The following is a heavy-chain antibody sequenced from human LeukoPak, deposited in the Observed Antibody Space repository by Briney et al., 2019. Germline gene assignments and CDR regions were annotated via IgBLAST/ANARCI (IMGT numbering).Heavy chain of an antibody. Sequence: GGSLRLSCAASGFTVSSNDMNWVRQAPGKGLEWVSLIYSGGTTYYADSVKGRCSISRDNSKNTLYLQMHSLRADDTAVYYCAGEIGSLWQRPQKHHDAFDIWGQGTMVTVSS. V-gene: IGHV3-53*01. J-gene: IGHJ3*02. CDR3: AGEIGSLWQRPQKHHDAFDI. CDR1: GFTVSSND. CDR2: IYSGGTT. D-gene: IGHD2-15*01.